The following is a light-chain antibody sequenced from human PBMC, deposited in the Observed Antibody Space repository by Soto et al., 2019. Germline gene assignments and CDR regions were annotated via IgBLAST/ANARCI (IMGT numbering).Light chain of an antibody. V-gene: IGKV3-20*01. CDR3: QQDSASWVT. CDR2: SAS. J-gene: IGKJ2*01. CDR1: ESVDSKY. Sequence: EVVLTQSPGTLSLSPGERATLSCRASESVDSKYLAWYQQKPGQAPRLLFYSASSSATGIPDRFAGSGSGTDSTPTIRTVEHEDFALYFYQQDSASWVTFAHGTNVEIK.